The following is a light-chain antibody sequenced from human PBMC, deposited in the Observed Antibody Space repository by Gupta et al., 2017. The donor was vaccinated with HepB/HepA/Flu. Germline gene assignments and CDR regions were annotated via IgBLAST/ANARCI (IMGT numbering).Light chain of an antibody. CDR1: SSDVGSSNL. Sequence: QSALTQSASVSGSPGQSITISCTAASSDVGSSNLVSWYQQRPGKAPKLLIYEVNKRPSGVSNRFSGSKSGNTASLTISGLQAEDEAGYYCCSYAGSTTYVLFGGGTKLTVL. CDR2: EVN. V-gene: IGLV2-23*02. J-gene: IGLJ2*01. CDR3: CSYAGSTTYVL.